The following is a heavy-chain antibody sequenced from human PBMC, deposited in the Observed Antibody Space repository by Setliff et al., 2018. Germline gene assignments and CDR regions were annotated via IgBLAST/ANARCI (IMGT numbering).Heavy chain of an antibody. V-gene: IGHV4-38-2*02. D-gene: IGHD5-18*01. J-gene: IGHJ6*03. CDR3: ARDGYGDDWNTFVDVYYYYMDV. Sequence: SETLSLTCAVSGYSINSGYYWGWIRQSPGKGLEWIGSIYRDGNTYYNPSLRSRVTISVATSKNKFSLNLSSVTAADTAVYYCARDGYGDDWNTFVDVYYYYMDVWGKGTTVTVSS. CDR2: IYRDGNT. CDR1: GYSINSGYY.